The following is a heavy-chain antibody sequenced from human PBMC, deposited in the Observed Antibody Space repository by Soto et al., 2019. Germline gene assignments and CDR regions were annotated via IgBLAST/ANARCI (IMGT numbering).Heavy chain of an antibody. J-gene: IGHJ6*02. CDR2: VSAGGDMT. CDR3: ARGDRGGSGSPASYYYAGLDV. Sequence: DVQLLESGGHLVQPGGSLRLSCAASGFTFSSYAMSWVRQAPGKGLEWVSSVSAGGDMTYYSDSVKGRFTISRDNSNNTLFLQMNRLRIEETALYYCARGDRGGSGSPASYYYAGLDVWGQGTTATVS. CDR1: GFTFSSYA. V-gene: IGHV3-23*01. D-gene: IGHD2-15*01.